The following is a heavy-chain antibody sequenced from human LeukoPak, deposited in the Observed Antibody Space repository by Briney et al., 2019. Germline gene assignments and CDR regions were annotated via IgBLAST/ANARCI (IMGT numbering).Heavy chain of an antibody. CDR2: IIPIFGTA. CDR1: GGTFSSYA. J-gene: IGHJ4*02. CDR3: ARSLKWELSGFDY. V-gene: IGHV1-69*13. D-gene: IGHD1-26*01. Sequence: SVKVSCKASGGTFSSYAISWVRQAPGQGLEWMGGIIPIFGTANYAQKFQGRVTITADESTSTAYMELSSLRSEGTAVYYCARSLKWELSGFDYWGQGTLVTVSS.